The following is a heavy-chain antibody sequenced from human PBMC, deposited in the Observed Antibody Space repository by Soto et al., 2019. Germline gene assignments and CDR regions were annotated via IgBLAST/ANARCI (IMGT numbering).Heavy chain of an antibody. D-gene: IGHD2-2*01. V-gene: IGHV1-46*03. Sequence: GASVKVSCKSSGYTFTSYYMHWVRQAPGQGLEWMGIINPSGGSTSYAQKFQGRVTMTRDTSTSTVYMELSSLRSEDTAVYYCARAPYTVVGRGPRAYYYMDVWGKGTTVTVSS. CDR1: GYTFTSYY. J-gene: IGHJ6*03. CDR3: ARAPYTVVGRGPRAYYYMDV. CDR2: INPSGGST.